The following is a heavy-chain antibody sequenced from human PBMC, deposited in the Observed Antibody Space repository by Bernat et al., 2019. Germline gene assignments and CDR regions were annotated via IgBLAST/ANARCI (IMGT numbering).Heavy chain of an antibody. Sequence: QVQLQESGPGLVKPSETLSLTCTVSGGSISSYYWSWIRQPPGKGLEWIGYIYYSGSTNYNPYLKSRVTISVDTSKNQFSLKLSSVTAADTAVYYCARSRLRLASFDYWGQGTLVTVSS. J-gene: IGHJ4*02. D-gene: IGHD5-12*01. CDR1: GGSISSYY. CDR2: IYYSGST. CDR3: ARSRLRLASFDY. V-gene: IGHV4-59*01.